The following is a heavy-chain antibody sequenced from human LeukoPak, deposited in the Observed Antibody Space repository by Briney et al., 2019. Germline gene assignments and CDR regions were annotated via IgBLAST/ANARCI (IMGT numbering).Heavy chain of an antibody. D-gene: IGHD2-2*01. Sequence: SETLSLTCTISGGSVSDYYWSWIRQSPGQGLEWIGYIYHTGSTSYNPSLKSRVTMSVDTSKNQFSLKLSSVTAADTAVYYCARDVFPEDIVVVPAAQNWFDPWGQGTLVTVSS. CDR1: GGSVSDYY. CDR2: IYHTGST. CDR3: ARDVFPEDIVVVPAAQNWFDP. V-gene: IGHV4-59*02. J-gene: IGHJ5*02.